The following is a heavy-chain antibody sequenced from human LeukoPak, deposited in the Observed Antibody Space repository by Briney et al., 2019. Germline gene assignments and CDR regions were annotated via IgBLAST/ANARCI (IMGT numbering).Heavy chain of an antibody. V-gene: IGHV4-4*07. J-gene: IGHJ4*02. D-gene: IGHD5-18*01. CDR1: GGSISSYD. Sequence: PTETLPLTCTVSGGSISSYDWNWIRQPAGQGLEWIGRVYTSGSTNYNPSLKSRVNMSVDMSKNQFSLNLSSVTDADTAVYYCARGTGYSLGHWGPGTLVTVSS. CDR2: VYTSGST. CDR3: ARGTGYSLGH.